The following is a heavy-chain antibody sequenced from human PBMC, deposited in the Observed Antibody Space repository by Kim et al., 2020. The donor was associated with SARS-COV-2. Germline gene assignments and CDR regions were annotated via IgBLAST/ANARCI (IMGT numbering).Heavy chain of an antibody. CDR1: GGSISSSSYY. Sequence: SETLSLTCTVSGGSISSSSYYWGWIRQPPGKGLEWIGSIYYSGSTYYNPSLKSRVTISVDTSKNQFSLKLSSVTAADTAVYYCARTGTMVRGVIITFYYYGMDVWGQGTTVTVSS. CDR3: ARTGTMVRGVIITFYYYGMDV. CDR2: IYYSGST. D-gene: IGHD3-10*01. J-gene: IGHJ6*02. V-gene: IGHV4-39*01.